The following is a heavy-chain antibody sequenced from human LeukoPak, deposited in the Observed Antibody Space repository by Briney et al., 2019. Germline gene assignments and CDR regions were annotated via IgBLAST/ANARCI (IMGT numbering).Heavy chain of an antibody. V-gene: IGHV3-7*01. CDR2: MKQDGSEK. CDR3: ARDVYYNSSGYFYYYYYYMDV. D-gene: IGHD3-22*01. Sequence: PGGSLRLSCAASGFTFSSYWMSWVRQAPGKGLEWVANMKQDGSEKYYVDSVKGRFTISRDNAKNSLYLQMNSLRAEDTAVYYCARDVYYNSSGYFYYYYYYMDVWGKGTTVTISS. J-gene: IGHJ6*03. CDR1: GFTFSSYW.